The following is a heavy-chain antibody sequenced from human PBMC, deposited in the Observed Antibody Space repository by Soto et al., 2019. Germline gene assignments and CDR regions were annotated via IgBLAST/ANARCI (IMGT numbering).Heavy chain of an antibody. D-gene: IGHD3-9*01. J-gene: IGHJ4*02. Sequence: ASVKVSCKASGYTFTSYDSNWVRQATGQGLEWMGWMNPNSGNTGYAQKFQGRVTMTRNTSISTAYMELSSLRSEDTAVYYCARGGGYYDILTGNSDYWGQGTLVTVSS. CDR2: MNPNSGNT. CDR3: ARGGGYYDILTGNSDY. CDR1: GYTFTSYD. V-gene: IGHV1-8*01.